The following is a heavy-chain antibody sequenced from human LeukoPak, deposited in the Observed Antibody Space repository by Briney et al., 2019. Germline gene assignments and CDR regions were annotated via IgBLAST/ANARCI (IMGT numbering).Heavy chain of an antibody. J-gene: IGHJ6*03. CDR2: IYHSGST. D-gene: IGHD1-26*01. V-gene: IGHV4-38-2*01. Sequence: PSETLSLTCAVSGYSISSGYYWGWIRQPPGKGLEWIGSIYHSGSTYYNPSLKSRVTISVDTSKNQFSLKLSSVTAAATAVYYCARHGMSDYYYYYYMDVWGKGTTVTVSS. CDR1: GYSISSGYY. CDR3: ARHGMSDYYYYYYMDV.